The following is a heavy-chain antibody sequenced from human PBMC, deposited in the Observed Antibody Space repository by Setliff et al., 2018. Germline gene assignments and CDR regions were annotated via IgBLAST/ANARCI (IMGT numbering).Heavy chain of an antibody. CDR2: IYHNGNS. CDR3: ARQIDNGDFLYFDY. CDR1: GGSISSSSYY. V-gene: IGHV4-39*01. Sequence: PSETLSLTCTVSGGSISSSSYYWGWIRQPPGKGLEWIGNIYHNGNSYYNPSLKSRVTISVDTSKNQLSLKLNSVTAADTAVYYCARQIDNGDFLYFDYWGQGTLVTVSS. D-gene: IGHD4-17*01. J-gene: IGHJ4*02.